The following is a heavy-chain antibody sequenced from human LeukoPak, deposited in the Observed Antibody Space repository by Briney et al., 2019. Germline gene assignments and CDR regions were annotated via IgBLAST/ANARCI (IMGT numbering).Heavy chain of an antibody. V-gene: IGHV3-33*01. CDR3: ARARLNTWIQLWEGFCDY. D-gene: IGHD5-18*01. CDR2: IWYDGSNK. J-gene: IGHJ4*02. CDR1: GFTFSSYG. Sequence: GGSLRLSCAASGFTFSSYGMHWVRQAPGKGLEWVAVIWYDGSNKYYADSVKGRFTISRDNSKNTLYLQMNSLRAEDTAVYYCARARLNTWIQLWEGFCDYWGQGTLVTVSS.